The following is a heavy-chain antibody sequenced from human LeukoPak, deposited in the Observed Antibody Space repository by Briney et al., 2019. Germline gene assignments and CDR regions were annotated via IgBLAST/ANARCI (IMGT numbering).Heavy chain of an antibody. Sequence: GESLKISCKGSGYSFTNYWIGWVRQMPGKGLEWMGIIYPGDPDIRYSPSFQGQVTISADKSISTAYLQCSSLKASDTAMYYCARGRGRQATDAFDIWGQGTMVTVSS. CDR2: IYPGDPDI. CDR3: ARGRGRQATDAFDI. J-gene: IGHJ3*02. D-gene: IGHD3-16*01. V-gene: IGHV5-51*01. CDR1: GYSFTNYW.